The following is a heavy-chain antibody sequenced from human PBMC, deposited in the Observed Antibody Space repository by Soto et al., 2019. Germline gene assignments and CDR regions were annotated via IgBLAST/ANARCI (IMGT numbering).Heavy chain of an antibody. Sequence: SETLSLTCTVSGGSISSSSYYWGWIRQPPGKGLEWIGSIYYSGSTYYNPSLKSRVTISVDTSKNQFSLKLSSVTAADTAVYYCASQSRQYYDFWSGWDYYYYGMDVWGQGTPVTVSS. D-gene: IGHD3-3*01. CDR1: GGSISSSSYY. V-gene: IGHV4-39*01. CDR3: ASQSRQYYDFWSGWDYYYYGMDV. J-gene: IGHJ6*02. CDR2: IYYSGST.